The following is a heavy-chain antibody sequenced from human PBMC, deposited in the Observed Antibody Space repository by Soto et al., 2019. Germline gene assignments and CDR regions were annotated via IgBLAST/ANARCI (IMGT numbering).Heavy chain of an antibody. CDR2: INHSGST. V-gene: IGHV4-34*01. CDR1: GGSFSGYY. D-gene: IGHD2-15*01. Sequence: QVQLQQWGAGLLKPSETLSLTCAVYGGSFSGYYWSWIRQPPGKGLEWIGEINHSGSTNYNPSLKSRVTISVDTSKNQFSLKLSSVTAADTAVYYCASGYCSGGSCHDYWGQGTLVTLSS. J-gene: IGHJ4*02. CDR3: ASGYCSGGSCHDY.